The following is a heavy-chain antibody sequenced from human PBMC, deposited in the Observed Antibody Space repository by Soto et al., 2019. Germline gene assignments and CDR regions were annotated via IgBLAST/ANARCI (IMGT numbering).Heavy chain of an antibody. CDR2: ISWNSGSI. CDR3: AKAAGVATIEYYFDY. CDR1: GFTFDDYA. D-gene: IGHD5-12*01. V-gene: IGHV3-9*01. J-gene: IGHJ4*02. Sequence: DVQLVESGGGLVQPGRSLRLSCAASGFTFDDYAMHWVRQAPGKGLEWVSGISWNSGSIGYADSVKGRFTISRDNAKNSLKLKMDSLRAEDTALYYCAKAAGVATIEYYFDYWGQGTLVTVSS.